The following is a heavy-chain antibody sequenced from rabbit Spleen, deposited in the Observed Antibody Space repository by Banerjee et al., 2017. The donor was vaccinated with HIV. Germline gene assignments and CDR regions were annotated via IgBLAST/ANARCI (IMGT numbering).Heavy chain of an antibody. CDR2: IDGVFGTK. D-gene: IGHD1-1*01. CDR3: VRGASSSGYYSL. CDR1: GFDLRTYG. J-gene: IGHJ4*01. V-gene: IGHV1S47*01. Sequence: QEQLVESGGGLVQPGGSLALSCKVSGFDLRTYGLSWVRQAPGKGLEWIGYIDGVFGTKYHARWVNGRFTISTHNAQNTRYLQMNSLTSADTATYFCVRGASSSGYYSLWGQGTLVTVS.